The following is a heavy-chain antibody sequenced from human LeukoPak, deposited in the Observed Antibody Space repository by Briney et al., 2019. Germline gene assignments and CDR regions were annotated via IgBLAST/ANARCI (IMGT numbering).Heavy chain of an antibody. Sequence: GGSLRLSRAASGFTFSSYAVTWVRQAPGKGLEWVSAISGSGGSTYYADSVKGRFTISRDNSKNTLYLQMNSLRAEDTAMYYCAKGGYSSPSPPDYWGQGTLVTVSS. CDR3: AKGGYSSPSPPDY. J-gene: IGHJ4*02. CDR2: ISGSGGST. D-gene: IGHD6-13*01. V-gene: IGHV3-23*01. CDR1: GFTFSSYA.